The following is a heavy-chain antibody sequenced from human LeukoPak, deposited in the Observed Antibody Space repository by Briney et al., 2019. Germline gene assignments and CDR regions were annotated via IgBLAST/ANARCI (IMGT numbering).Heavy chain of an antibody. CDR2: IYWDDDK. CDR3: AHTSLPAACFDY. Sequence: SGPTLVNPTQTLTLTCTFSGFSLSTSGVGVGWIRQPPGKPLEWLALIYWDDDKRYSPSLKSRLTITKDTSKNRVVLTMTNMDPVDTATYYCAHTSLPAACFDYWGQGTLVTVSS. CDR1: GFSLSTSGVG. J-gene: IGHJ4*02. D-gene: IGHD2-2*01. V-gene: IGHV2-5*02.